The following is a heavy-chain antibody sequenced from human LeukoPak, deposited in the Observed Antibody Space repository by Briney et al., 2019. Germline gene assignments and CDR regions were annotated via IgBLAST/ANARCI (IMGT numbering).Heavy chain of an antibody. CDR1: GYIFTTYD. CDR3: ARRKFLGWFDP. Sequence: GASVKVSCKASGYIFTTYDIGRVRQATGQGLEWMGWLNPNSGNAGYAQKFQGRVTISRNTSISTAYMELSSLRSDDTAIYYCARRKFLGWFDPWGQGTLVTVSS. J-gene: IGHJ5*02. CDR2: LNPNSGNA. D-gene: IGHD7-27*01. V-gene: IGHV1-8*03.